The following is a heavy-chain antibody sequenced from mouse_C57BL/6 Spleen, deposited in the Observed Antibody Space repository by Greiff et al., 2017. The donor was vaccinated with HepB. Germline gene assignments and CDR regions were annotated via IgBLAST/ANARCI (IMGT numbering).Heavy chain of an antibody. CDR1: GYTFTSYW. J-gene: IGHJ2*01. CDR2: IDPSDSYT. D-gene: IGHD2-4*01. V-gene: IGHV1-69*01. CDR3: ARSYYDYDVFDY. Sequence: VQLQQPGAELVMPGASVKLSCKASGYTFTSYWMHWVKQRPGQGLEWIGEIDPSDSYTNYNQKFKVKSTLTVDKSSSTAYMQLSSLTSEDSAVYYCARSYYDYDVFDYWGQGTTLTVSS.